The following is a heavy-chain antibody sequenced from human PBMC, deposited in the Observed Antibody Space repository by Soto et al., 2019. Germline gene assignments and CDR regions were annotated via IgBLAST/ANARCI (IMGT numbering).Heavy chain of an antibody. D-gene: IGHD2-2*01. V-gene: IGHV4-34*01. J-gene: IGHJ5*02. CDR2: INHSGST. CDR3: ATGGGCSSTSCYPWFDP. CDR1: GGSFSGYY. Sequence: QVQLQQWGAGLLKPSETLSLTCAVYGGSFSGYYWSWIRQPPGKGLEWIGEINHSGSTNYNPSLKSRVTISVDTSKNQFSLKLSSVTAADTAVYYCATGGGCSSTSCYPWFDPWGQGTLVTVSS.